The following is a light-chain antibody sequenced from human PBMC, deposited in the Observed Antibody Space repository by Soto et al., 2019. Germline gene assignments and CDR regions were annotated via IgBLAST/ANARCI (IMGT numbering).Light chain of an antibody. J-gene: IGKJ4*01. CDR2: TAS. CDR3: LQNNEWPLT. Sequence: ETVMTQSPATLSASPGDEATLSCRASQSVGRNAAWYRHKVGQAPRLLIYTASTRATGIPVRFSGSGSGTEFTLPINGLQSDDFATYYCLQNNEWPLTFGGGTKVEIK. V-gene: IGKV3D-15*01. CDR1: QSVGRN.